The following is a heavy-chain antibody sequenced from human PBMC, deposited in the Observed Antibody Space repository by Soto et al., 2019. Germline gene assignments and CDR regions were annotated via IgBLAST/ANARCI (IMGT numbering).Heavy chain of an antibody. CDR1: GYTLTELS. Sequence: QVQLVQSGAEVKKPGASVKVSCKVSGYTLTELSMHWVRQAPGKGLEWMGGFDPEDGETIYAQKFQGRVTMTEETSTDTAYMELSSLSSEETAVYYCAPRITMVRGPQGWFDPWGQGTLVTVSS. V-gene: IGHV1-24*01. J-gene: IGHJ5*02. CDR3: APRITMVRGPQGWFDP. D-gene: IGHD3-10*01. CDR2: FDPEDGET.